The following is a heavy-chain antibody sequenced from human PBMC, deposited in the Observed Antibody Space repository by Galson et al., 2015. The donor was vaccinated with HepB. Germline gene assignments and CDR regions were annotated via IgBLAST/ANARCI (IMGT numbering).Heavy chain of an antibody. D-gene: IGHD6-19*01. Sequence: SLRLSCAASGLSFSRFVMHWVRQAPGKGLEWVSLISHDGSKKYYIDSVKGRFTISRDNSKNILFLQMNSPRGEDTAVYYCARESTIYTNSWYTWGQGALVTVSS. CDR1: GLSFSRFV. J-gene: IGHJ4*02. V-gene: IGHV3-30-3*01. CDR2: ISHDGSKK. CDR3: ARESTIYTNSWYT.